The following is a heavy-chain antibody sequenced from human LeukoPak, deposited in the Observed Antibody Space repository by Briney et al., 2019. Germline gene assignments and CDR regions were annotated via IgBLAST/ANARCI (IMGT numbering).Heavy chain of an antibody. J-gene: IGHJ6*03. CDR3: ARDGYDIVTGYYDGGYYYYYYMDV. CDR1: GFTFSSYA. Sequence: GGSLRLSCAASGFTFSSYAMHWVRQAPGKGLGWVAVISYDGSNKYYADCVKGRFTISRDNSKNTLYLQMNSLRAEDTAVYYCARDGYDIVTGYYDGGYYYYYYMDVWGKGPTVTVSS. V-gene: IGHV3-30*04. CDR2: ISYDGSNK. D-gene: IGHD3-9*01.